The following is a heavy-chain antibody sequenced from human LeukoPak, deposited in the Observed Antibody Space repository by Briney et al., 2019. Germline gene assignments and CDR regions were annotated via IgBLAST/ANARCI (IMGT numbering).Heavy chain of an antibody. CDR1: GFTFSSYA. Sequence: GGSLRPSCAASGFTFSSYAMHWVRQAPGKGLEWVAVTSYDGSNKYYADSVKGRFTISRDNSKNTLYLQMNSLRAEDTAVYYCAKGNIWFGEKYGMDVWGQGTTVTVSS. J-gene: IGHJ6*02. D-gene: IGHD3-10*01. V-gene: IGHV3-30-3*01. CDR3: AKGNIWFGEKYGMDV. CDR2: TSYDGSNK.